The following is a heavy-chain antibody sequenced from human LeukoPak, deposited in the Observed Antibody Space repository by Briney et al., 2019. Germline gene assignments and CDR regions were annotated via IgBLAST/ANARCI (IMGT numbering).Heavy chain of an antibody. CDR2: ISSRSSNK. CDR3: AKEYYGDTDY. V-gene: IGHV3-11*01. CDR1: GFTFSNYY. J-gene: IGHJ4*02. D-gene: IGHD4-17*01. Sequence: GGSLRLSCAASGFTFSNYYMSWIRQAPGKGLVWVSYISSRSSNKYYADSVKGRFTISRDNAKNSLYLQMSSLRAEDTAVYYCAKEYYGDTDYWGQGTLVTVSS.